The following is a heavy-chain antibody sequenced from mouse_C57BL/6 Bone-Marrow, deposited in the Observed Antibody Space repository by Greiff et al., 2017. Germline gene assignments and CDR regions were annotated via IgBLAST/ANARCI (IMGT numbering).Heavy chain of an antibody. CDR2: IYPGSGNT. D-gene: IGHD1-1*01. CDR1: GYTFTDYY. V-gene: IGHV1-76*01. CDR3: ARGDYYGSSRYFDV. Sequence: QVQLQQSGAELVRPGASVKLSCKASGYTFTDYYINWVKQRPGQGLEWIARIYPGSGNTYYNEKFKGKATLTAEKSSRTAYMQLSSLTSEDSAVYFCARGDYYGSSRYFDVWGTGNTVTVSS. J-gene: IGHJ1*03.